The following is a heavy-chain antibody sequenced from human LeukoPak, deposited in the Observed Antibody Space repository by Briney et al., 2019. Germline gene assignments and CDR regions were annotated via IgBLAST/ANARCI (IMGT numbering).Heavy chain of an antibody. CDR2: ISYDGSNK. CDR3: ARVITTARHYYYYYGMDV. J-gene: IGHJ6*02. D-gene: IGHD6-6*01. V-gene: IGHV3-30-3*01. CDR1: GFTFSSYA. Sequence: GRSLRLSCAASGFTFSSYAMHWVRQAPGKGLEWVAVISYDGSNKYYADSVKGRFTISRDNSKNTLYLQMDSLRAEDTAVCYCARVITTARHYYYYYGMDVWGQGTTVTVSS.